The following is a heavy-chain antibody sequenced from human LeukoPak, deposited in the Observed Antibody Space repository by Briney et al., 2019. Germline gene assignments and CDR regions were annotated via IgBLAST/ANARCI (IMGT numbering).Heavy chain of an antibody. V-gene: IGHV4-4*07. D-gene: IGHD3-16*02. Sequence: PSETLSLTCTVSGDSISSYYWSWIRQPAGKGLEWIGRIHTSGSTNHNPSLTSRVTISVDTSKNQFSLKLSSVTAADTAVYYCARDLAGYDNVWGSYRPQVAFDIWGQGTMVTVSS. CDR1: GDSISSYY. CDR2: IHTSGST. J-gene: IGHJ3*02. CDR3: ARDLAGYDNVWGSYRPQVAFDI.